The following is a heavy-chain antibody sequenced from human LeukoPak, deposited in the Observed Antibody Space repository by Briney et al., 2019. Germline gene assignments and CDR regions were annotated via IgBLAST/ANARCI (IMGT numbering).Heavy chain of an antibody. CDR3: ASLGSWWAAFDI. CDR1: GGPISSYY. D-gene: IGHD2-15*01. V-gene: IGHV4-59*08. J-gene: IGHJ3*02. CDR2: IYYSGST. Sequence: SETLSLTCTVSGGPISSYYWSWIRQPPGKGLEWIGYIYYSGSTNYNPSLKSRVTISVDTSKNQFSLKLSSVTAADTAVYYCASLGSWWAAFDIWGQGTMVTVSS.